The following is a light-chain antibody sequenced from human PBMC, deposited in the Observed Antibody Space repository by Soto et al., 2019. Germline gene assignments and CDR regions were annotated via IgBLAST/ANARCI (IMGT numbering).Light chain of an antibody. V-gene: IGKV1-39*01. CDR1: QSITTY. J-gene: IGKJ1*01. CDR3: QQTYTTPRT. Sequence: DIQMAQSPSSLSASVGDRVTITCRASQSITTYVNWYQQKPGRAPKLLIYGASTLQSGVPSRFRGSGSGTDFTLTINSLQSEDFATYYCQQTYTTPRTFGQGTKVEVK. CDR2: GAS.